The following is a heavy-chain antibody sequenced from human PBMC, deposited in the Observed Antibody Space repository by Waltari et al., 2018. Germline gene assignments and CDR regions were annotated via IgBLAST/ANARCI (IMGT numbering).Heavy chain of an antibody. D-gene: IGHD6-13*01. CDR3: ARPTIAAAGPGSADYFDY. CDR2: INPNSGGT. J-gene: IGHJ4*02. CDR1: GYTFTGYY. Sequence: QVQLVQSGAEVKKPGASVKVSCKASGYTFTGYYMHWVRQAPGQGLEWMGWINPNSGGTNYAQKLQGRVTMTRDTSISTAYMELSRLRSDDTAVYYCARPTIAAAGPGSADYFDYWGQGTLVTVSS. V-gene: IGHV1-2*02.